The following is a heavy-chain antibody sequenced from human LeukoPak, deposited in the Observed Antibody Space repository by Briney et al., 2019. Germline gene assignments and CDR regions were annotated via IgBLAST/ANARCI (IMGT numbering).Heavy chain of an antibody. V-gene: IGHV4-59*12. Sequence: NSSETLSLTCTVSGGSISSYYWSWIRQPPGKGLEWIGYIYYSGSTYYNPSLKSRVTVSVDTSRNQVSLRLTSVTAADTAGYYCARGGPYDSGSFYFDYWGQGTLVTVSS. D-gene: IGHD1-26*01. CDR3: ARGGPYDSGSFYFDY. CDR2: IYYSGST. CDR1: GGSISSYY. J-gene: IGHJ4*02.